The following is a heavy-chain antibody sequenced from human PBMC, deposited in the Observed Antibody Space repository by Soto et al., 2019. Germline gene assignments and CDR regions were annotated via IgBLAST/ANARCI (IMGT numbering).Heavy chain of an antibody. Sequence: EVQLVQSGAEVKKPGESLRISCKGSGYSFTSYWISWVRQMPGKGLEWMGRIDPSDSYTIYSPSFQGHVTISAAKSISTASLQWSSLKASDTAMYYCATLRVGFGELLTYWGQGTLVTVSS. D-gene: IGHD3-10*01. CDR3: ATLRVGFGELLTY. CDR2: IDPSDSYT. CDR1: GYSFTSYW. J-gene: IGHJ4*02. V-gene: IGHV5-10-1*01.